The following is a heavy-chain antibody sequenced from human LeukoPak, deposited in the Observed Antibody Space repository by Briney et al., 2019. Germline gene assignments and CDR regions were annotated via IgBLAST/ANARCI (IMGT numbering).Heavy chain of an antibody. Sequence: SETLSLTCAVYGGSFSGYYWSWIRQPPGKGLEWIGEINHSGSTNYNPSLKSRVTISVDTSKNQFSLKLSSVTAADTAVYYCARLKSITMIVVVNQRWFDPWGQGTLVTVSS. D-gene: IGHD3-22*01. V-gene: IGHV4-34*01. CDR2: INHSGST. J-gene: IGHJ5*02. CDR1: GGSFSGYY. CDR3: ARLKSITMIVVVNQRWFDP.